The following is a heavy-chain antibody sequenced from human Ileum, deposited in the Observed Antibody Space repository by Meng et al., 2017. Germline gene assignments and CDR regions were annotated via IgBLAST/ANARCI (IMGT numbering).Heavy chain of an antibody. V-gene: IGHV3-9*01. CDR2: ISWNSGSI. CDR1: GFTFDDYA. CDR3: AKDSGYSSSWYFDY. J-gene: IGHJ4*02. D-gene: IGHD6-13*01. Sequence: SCAASGFTFDDYAMHWVRQAPGKGLEWVSGISWNSGSIGYADSVKGRFTISRDNAKNSLYLQMNSLRAEDTALYYCAKDSGYSSSWYFDYWGQGTLVTVSS.